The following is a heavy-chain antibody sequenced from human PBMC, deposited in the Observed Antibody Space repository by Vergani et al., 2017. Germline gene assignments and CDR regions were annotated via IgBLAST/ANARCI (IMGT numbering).Heavy chain of an antibody. CDR3: AQYYYDSSGYWLFDY. Sequence: QITLKESGPTLVKPTQTLTLTCTVSGFSLSTSGVGVGWIRQTPGKALEWLAGIYWDDDKRYSPSLKSRLTITKDTSKNQVVLTMTNMDPVDTATYYCAQYYYDSSGYWLFDYWGQGTLVTVSS. CDR2: IYWDDDK. J-gene: IGHJ4*02. V-gene: IGHV2-5*02. CDR1: GFSLSTSGVG. D-gene: IGHD3-22*01.